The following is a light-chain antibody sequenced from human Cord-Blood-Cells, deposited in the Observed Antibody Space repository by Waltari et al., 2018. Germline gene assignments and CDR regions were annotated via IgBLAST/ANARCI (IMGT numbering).Light chain of an antibody. CDR3: QQYGSSPLT. CDR2: GAS. Sequence: EIVLTQPPGTLSLSPGERATLSCRASQSVSISYLACSQQKPSQAPRLLIYGASSRTTGIPDRCSGSGSGTDFTLTIRRLEPEDFAVYYCQQYGSSPLTFGGGTKVEIK. V-gene: IGKV3-20*01. CDR1: QSVSISY. J-gene: IGKJ4*01.